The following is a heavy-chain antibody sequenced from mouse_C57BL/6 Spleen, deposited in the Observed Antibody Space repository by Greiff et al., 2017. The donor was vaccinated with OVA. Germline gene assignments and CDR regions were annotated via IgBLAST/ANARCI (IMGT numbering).Heavy chain of an antibody. D-gene: IGHD1-1*01. CDR2: ISDGGSYT. CDR3: ARDYYGSSEDYFDY. J-gene: IGHJ2*01. V-gene: IGHV5-4*01. CDR1: GFTFSSYA. Sequence: EVKLMESGGGLVKPGGSLKLSCAASGFTFSSYAMSWVRQTPETRLEWVATISDGGSYTYYPDNVKGRFTISRDNAKNNLYLQMSHLKSEDTAMYYCARDYYGSSEDYFDYWGQGTTLTVSS.